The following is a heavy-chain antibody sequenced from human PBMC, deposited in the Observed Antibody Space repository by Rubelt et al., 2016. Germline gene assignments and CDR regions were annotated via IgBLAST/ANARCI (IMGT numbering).Heavy chain of an antibody. CDR2: SGST. Sequence: SGSTNYNPSLKSRVTISVDTSKNQFSLKLSSVTAADTAVYYCARMGMTTVTHWGQGTLVTVSS. J-gene: IGHJ4*02. V-gene: IGHV4-59*12. CDR3: ARMGMTTVTH. D-gene: IGHD4-11*01.